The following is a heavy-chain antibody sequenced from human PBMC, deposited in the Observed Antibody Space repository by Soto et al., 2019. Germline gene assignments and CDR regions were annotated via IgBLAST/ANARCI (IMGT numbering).Heavy chain of an antibody. CDR2: VHYRRDS. Sequence: SETLSLTCIVSGDSINSPGHFWYWIRHAPGKGLEWIGNVHYRRDSYHNPSLRSRVTMSIDTSKNLFSLRLSSVTAADTAFYFCARHSDSGQHKNYFDYWSHGSLVTVSS. D-gene: IGHD3-10*01. CDR3: ARHSDSGQHKNYFDY. CDR1: GDSINSPGHF. V-gene: IGHV4-39*01. J-gene: IGHJ4*01.